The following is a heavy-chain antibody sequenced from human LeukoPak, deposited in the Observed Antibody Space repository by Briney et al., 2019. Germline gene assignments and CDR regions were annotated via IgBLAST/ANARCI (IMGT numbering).Heavy chain of an antibody. CDR2: ISSSSSYI. J-gene: IGHJ6*03. V-gene: IGHV3-21*01. Sequence: GGSLRLSCAASGFTFSSYSMNWVRQAPGKGLEWVSSISSSSSYIYYADSVKGRFTISRDNAKNSLYLQMNSLRAEDTAVYYCARVPGDIVVVPAAIGATYYMDVWGKGTTVTVSS. CDR3: ARVPGDIVVVPAAIGATYYMDV. CDR1: GFTFSSYS. D-gene: IGHD2-2*02.